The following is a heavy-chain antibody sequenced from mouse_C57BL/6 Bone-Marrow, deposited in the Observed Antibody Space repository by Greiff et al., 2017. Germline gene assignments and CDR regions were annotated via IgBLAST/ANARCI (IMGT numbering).Heavy chain of an antibody. CDR2: IYPRDGST. CDR3: ARLEFDGSSGDWYFDV. CDR1: GYTFTSYD. Sequence: QVHVKQSGPELVKPGASVKLSCKASGYTFTSYDINWVKQRPGQGLEWIGWIYPRDGSTKYNEKFKGKATLTVDTSSSPAYMELHSLTSEDSAVYFCARLEFDGSSGDWYFDVGGTGTTVTVSA. J-gene: IGHJ1*03. V-gene: IGHV1-85*01. D-gene: IGHD1-1*01.